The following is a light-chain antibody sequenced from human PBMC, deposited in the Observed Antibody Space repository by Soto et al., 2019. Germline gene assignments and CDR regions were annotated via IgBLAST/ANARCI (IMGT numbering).Light chain of an antibody. J-gene: IGKJ1*01. Sequence: DIQMTQSPSTLSASVGDTVTITCRASHNIFIWLAWYQHKPGKAPKLLIVDASSLHAGVPSRFSGSKSGTEFTLTISSLQPDDCATYYCQQYNSYRWTFGQGTKVEIK. CDR2: DAS. V-gene: IGKV1-5*01. CDR1: HNIFIW. CDR3: QQYNSYRWT.